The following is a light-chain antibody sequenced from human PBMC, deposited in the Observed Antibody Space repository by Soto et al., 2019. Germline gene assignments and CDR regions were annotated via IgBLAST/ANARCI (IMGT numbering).Light chain of an antibody. CDR2: WAS. CDR1: QSVLSSSNNKNY. Sequence: DIVMTQSPDSLAVSLGERATINCKSSQSVLSSSNNKNYLAWYQQKPRQPPKLLIYWASTRESGVPDRFSGSGSGTDFSLTISSLQAEDVAVYYCHQYYSSPWTFGQGTKVDIK. J-gene: IGKJ1*01. CDR3: HQYYSSPWT. V-gene: IGKV4-1*01.